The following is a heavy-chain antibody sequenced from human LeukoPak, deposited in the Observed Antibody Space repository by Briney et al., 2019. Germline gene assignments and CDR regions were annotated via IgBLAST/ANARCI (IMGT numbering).Heavy chain of an antibody. J-gene: IGHJ4*02. D-gene: IGHD2-21*01. V-gene: IGHV3-66*02. Sequence: GGSLRLSCAASGFTVSSNYMSWVRQAPGKGLEWVSVIYSGGSIYYADSVKGRFTISRDNSKNTLYLQMNSLRAEDTAVYYCARVISLYYFDYWGQGTLVTVSS. CDR1: GFTVSSNY. CDR2: IYSGGSI. CDR3: ARVISLYYFDY.